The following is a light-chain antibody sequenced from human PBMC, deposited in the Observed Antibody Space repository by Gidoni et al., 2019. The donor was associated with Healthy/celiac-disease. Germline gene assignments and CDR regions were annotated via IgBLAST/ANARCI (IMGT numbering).Light chain of an antibody. CDR3: QKYRT. V-gene: IGKV1-27*01. Sequence: DIQMTQSPSSLSASVGDRVTITCRASQGMSNYLAWYQQKPGKVPKLLIYAASTLQSGVPSRFSGSGSGTDFTLTISSLQPEDVATYYCQKYRTFGQGTKVEIK. CDR2: AAS. CDR1: QGMSNY. J-gene: IGKJ1*01.